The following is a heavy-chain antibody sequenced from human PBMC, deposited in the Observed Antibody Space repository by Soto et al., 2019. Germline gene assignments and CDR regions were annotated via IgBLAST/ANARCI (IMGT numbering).Heavy chain of an antibody. CDR3: ARDRKNRDGYNYRLVD. CDR2: IVPIFGTA. D-gene: IGHD5-12*01. Sequence: QVQLVQSGAEVKKPGSSVKVSCKSSGDTFSSYAISWVRQAPGQGLEWMGGIVPIFGTARYAQKFQDRVTITADEATNTAYMELSSLRSHDTAVYYCARDRKNRDGYNYRLVDWGQGTLVAVSS. V-gene: IGHV1-69*01. J-gene: IGHJ4*02. CDR1: GDTFSSYA.